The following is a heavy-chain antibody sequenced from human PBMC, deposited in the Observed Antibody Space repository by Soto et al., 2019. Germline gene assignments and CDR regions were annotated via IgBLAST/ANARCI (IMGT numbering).Heavy chain of an antibody. CDR1: GFTFSSYA. Sequence: GGSLRLSCAASGFTFSSYAMSWVRQAPGKGLEWVSAISGSGGSTYYADSVKGRFTISRDNSKNTLYLQMNSLRAEDTAVYYCAKEVGIVVRGVIPFDYWGQGTLVTVSS. J-gene: IGHJ4*02. D-gene: IGHD3-10*01. CDR2: ISGSGGST. V-gene: IGHV3-23*01. CDR3: AKEVGIVVRGVIPFDY.